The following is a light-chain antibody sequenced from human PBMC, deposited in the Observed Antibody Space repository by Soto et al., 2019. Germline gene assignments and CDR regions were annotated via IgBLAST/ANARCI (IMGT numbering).Light chain of an antibody. Sequence: EIVLTQSPVTLSLSPGERATLSCRASQSVSSSYLAWYQQKPGQAPRLLIYGASSRATGIPDRFSGSGSGTDFTLTISRLEPEDFAVYYCLQYGGSPLYTFGQGTKLEIK. CDR1: QSVSSSY. CDR2: GAS. CDR3: LQYGGSPLYT. J-gene: IGKJ2*01. V-gene: IGKV3-20*01.